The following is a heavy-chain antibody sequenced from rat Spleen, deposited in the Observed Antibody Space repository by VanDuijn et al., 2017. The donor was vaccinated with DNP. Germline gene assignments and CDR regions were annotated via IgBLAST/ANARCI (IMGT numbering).Heavy chain of an antibody. J-gene: IGHJ3*01. D-gene: IGHD4-1*01. CDR3: VRWVRALDY. Sequence: EVQFQESGPGLVKPSQSLSLTCSVTGYSITSNYRWNWIRKFPGNRLEWMGFIDSAGITNYNPSLKSRISITRDTSKNQYFLQLNSVTTEDTATYYCVRWVRALDYWGQGTLVTVSS. V-gene: IGHV3-3*01. CDR1: GYSITSNYR. CDR2: IDSAGIT.